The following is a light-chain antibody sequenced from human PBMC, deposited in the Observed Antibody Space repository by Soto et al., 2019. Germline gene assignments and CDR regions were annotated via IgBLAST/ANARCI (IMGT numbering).Light chain of an antibody. Sequence: DIVLTQTPLSSPVTLGQPASISCRSSQSLVYSDGNSYLSWLQQRPGQPLRLLIYQVSERFSGDPDRFSGSGAGTDFTLKISRVEPEDVGVHYCMQATQSRTFGQGTRLEIK. CDR1: QSLVYSDGNSY. CDR3: MQATQSRT. V-gene: IGKV2-24*01. J-gene: IGKJ5*01. CDR2: QVS.